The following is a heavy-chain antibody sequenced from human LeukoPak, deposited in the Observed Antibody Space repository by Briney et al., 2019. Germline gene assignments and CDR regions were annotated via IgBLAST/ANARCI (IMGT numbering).Heavy chain of an antibody. Sequence: ASVKVSCKASGYTFTSYGISWVRQAPGQGLEWMGWISAYNGNTNYAQKLQGRVTMTTGTSTSTAYMELRSLRSDDTAVYYCARKSQGYCSSTSCYENWFDPWGQGTLVTVSS. CDR1: GYTFTSYG. D-gene: IGHD2-2*01. J-gene: IGHJ5*02. CDR3: ARKSQGYCSSTSCYENWFDP. V-gene: IGHV1-18*01. CDR2: ISAYNGNT.